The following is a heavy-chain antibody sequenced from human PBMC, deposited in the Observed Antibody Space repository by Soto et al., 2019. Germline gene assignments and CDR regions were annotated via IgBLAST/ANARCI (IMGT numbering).Heavy chain of an antibody. J-gene: IGHJ4*02. CDR1: GFSLSSSGGG. Sequence: SGPTLVNPTQTLTLTCTFSGFSLSSSGGGVGWIRQPPGKALEWLALIYWNDDKRYTPSLKSRLTITKDTSKNQVVLTMTNMAPVDTATYYCAHSPFYDSSGYPAHWGQGSLVTVSS. CDR3: AHSPFYDSSGYPAH. D-gene: IGHD3-22*01. V-gene: IGHV2-5*01. CDR2: IYWNDDK.